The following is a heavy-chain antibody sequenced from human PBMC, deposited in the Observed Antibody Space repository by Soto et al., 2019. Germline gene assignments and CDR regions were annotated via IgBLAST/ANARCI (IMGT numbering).Heavy chain of an antibody. D-gene: IGHD2-2*01. Sequence: GESLKISCKGSGYSFTSYWIGCVRQMPGKGLEWMGIIYPGDSDTRYSPSFQGQVTISADKSISTAYLPWSSLKASDTAMYYCARRRIVVVPAAMSEDWFDPWGQGTLVTVSS. CDR2: IYPGDSDT. CDR1: GYSFTSYW. J-gene: IGHJ5*02. CDR3: ARRRIVVVPAAMSEDWFDP. V-gene: IGHV5-51*01.